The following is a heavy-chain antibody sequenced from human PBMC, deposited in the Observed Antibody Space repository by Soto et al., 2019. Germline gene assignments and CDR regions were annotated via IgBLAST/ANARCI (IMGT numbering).Heavy chain of an antibody. CDR3: ARGSKESYPGSRIFYF. D-gene: IGHD3-10*01. V-gene: IGHV3-23*01. Sequence: EVQLLESGGDLVQPGGSLRLSCVVSGITFWSRAMSWVRQAPGEGLEWVSTITDSGGDTKYADSVRGRFTISRDNSKYTLYLQMTSLRAEDSAVYYCARGSKESYPGSRIFYFWGRGTLVTVSS. J-gene: IGHJ4*02. CDR1: GITFWSRA. CDR2: ITDSGGDT.